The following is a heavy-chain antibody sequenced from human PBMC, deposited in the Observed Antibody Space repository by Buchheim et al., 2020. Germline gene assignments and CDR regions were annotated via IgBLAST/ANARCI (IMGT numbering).Heavy chain of an antibody. V-gene: IGHV3-7*01. CDR3: ARTSTWTGTTFVFES. D-gene: IGHD1-1*01. Sequence: EVQLVESGGGLVQPGGSLRLSCAASGFTFSSYWMSWVRQTPGKGLEWVANIKQDGREKYYVDPVKGRFTISRANAKNSLFFQMNSLRAEDTAVYYCARTSTWTGTTFVFESWGQGTL. J-gene: IGHJ4*02. CDR2: IKQDGREK. CDR1: GFTFSSYW.